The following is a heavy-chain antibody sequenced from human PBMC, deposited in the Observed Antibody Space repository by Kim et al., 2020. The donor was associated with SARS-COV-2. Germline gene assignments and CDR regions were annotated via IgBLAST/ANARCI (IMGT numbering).Heavy chain of an antibody. J-gene: IGHJ4*02. CDR1: GYRFSSYG. Sequence: ASVKVSCKASGYRFSSYGINWVRQAPGQGLEWMGWISTYTGDTNYAQKFQGRVAMTTETSTSTAYMELRSLRSDDTAVYYCARDIVSTGVFGYWGQGTRVSVAS. V-gene: IGHV1-18*01. CDR3: ARDIVSTGVFGY. D-gene: IGHD5-12*01. CDR2: ISTYTGDT.